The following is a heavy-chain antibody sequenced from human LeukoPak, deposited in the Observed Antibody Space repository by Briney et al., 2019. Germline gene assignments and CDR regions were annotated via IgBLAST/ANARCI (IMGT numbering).Heavy chain of an antibody. CDR1: GFTFSSYG. V-gene: IGHV3-30*02. J-gene: IGHJ4*02. CDR2: IRYDGSNK. Sequence: PGGSLRLSCAASGFTFSSYGMHWVRQAPGKGLEWVAFIRYDGSNKYYADSVKGRFTVSRDNSKNTLFLQMNSLRTEDTAVYYCAKDPLPWGYGSGSYFDYWGQGTLVTVSS. CDR3: AKDPLPWGYGSGSYFDY. D-gene: IGHD3-10*01.